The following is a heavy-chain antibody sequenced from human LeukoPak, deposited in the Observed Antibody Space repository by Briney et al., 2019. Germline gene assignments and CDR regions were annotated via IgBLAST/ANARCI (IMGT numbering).Heavy chain of an antibody. D-gene: IGHD3-22*01. CDR3: AKDKKYYDSSLFDY. J-gene: IGHJ4*02. Sequence: GGSLRLSCAASGLTFSSHWMHWVRQAPGKGLEWVSAISGSGGSTYYADSVKGRFTISRDNSKNTLYLQMNSLRAEDTAVYYCAKDKKYYDSSLFDYWGQGTLVTVSS. V-gene: IGHV3-23*01. CDR2: ISGSGGST. CDR1: GLTFSSHW.